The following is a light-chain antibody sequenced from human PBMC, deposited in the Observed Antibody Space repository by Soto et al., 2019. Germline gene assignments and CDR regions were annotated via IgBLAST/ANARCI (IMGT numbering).Light chain of an antibody. V-gene: IGKV1-5*03. J-gene: IGKJ1*01. Sequence: DIPMTMCPADLTAPAANRVTIACRASQSISNCLAWYQQRPGKAPKLLIYKASNLESGVPSRFSGSGSGTEFTLIISSLQPDDFTTYYCQHYNSYSWTFGQGAKVDIK. CDR3: QHYNSYSWT. CDR1: QSISNC. CDR2: KAS.